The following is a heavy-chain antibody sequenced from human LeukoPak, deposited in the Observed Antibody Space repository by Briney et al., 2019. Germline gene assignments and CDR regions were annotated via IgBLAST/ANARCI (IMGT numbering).Heavy chain of an antibody. Sequence: PSETLSLTCTVSGGSISSYYWSWIRQPPGKGLEWIGYIYYSGSTNYNPSLKSRVTISVDTSKNQFSLKLSSVTAADTAVYYCARAGVGVGASYYFDYWGLGTLVTVSS. CDR3: ARAGVGVGASYYFDY. J-gene: IGHJ4*02. V-gene: IGHV4-59*08. CDR2: IYYSGST. CDR1: GGSISSYY. D-gene: IGHD1-26*01.